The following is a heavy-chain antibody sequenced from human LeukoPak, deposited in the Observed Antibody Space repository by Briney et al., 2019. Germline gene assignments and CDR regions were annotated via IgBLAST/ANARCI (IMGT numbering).Heavy chain of an antibody. J-gene: IGHJ4*02. CDR2: VNYRGDG. CDR1: NASFGPYY. D-gene: IGHD2-21*01. Sequence: SETLSLTCDVYNASFGPYYWSWLRQSPGKGLEYIGEVNYRGDGNYNPSLNSRASISIDTSKKQFSLRLTSVTAADTAMYYCARETSLHIFDSWGQGTLVAVSS. CDR3: ARETSLHIFDS. V-gene: IGHV4-34*01.